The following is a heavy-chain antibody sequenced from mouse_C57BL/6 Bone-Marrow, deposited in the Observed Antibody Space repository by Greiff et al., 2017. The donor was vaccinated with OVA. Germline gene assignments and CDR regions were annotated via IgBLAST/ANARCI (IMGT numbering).Heavy chain of an antibody. Sequence: VQLQQPGAELVKPGASVKLSCKASGYTFTSYWMHWVKQRPGQGLEWIGMIHPNSGSTNYNEKFKSKATLTVDKSSSTAYMQLSSLTSEDSAVYYCAIYYYGSSSLAYWGQGTLVTVSA. CDR1: GYTFTSYW. CDR2: IHPNSGST. D-gene: IGHD1-1*01. V-gene: IGHV1-64*01. CDR3: AIYYYGSSSLAY. J-gene: IGHJ3*01.